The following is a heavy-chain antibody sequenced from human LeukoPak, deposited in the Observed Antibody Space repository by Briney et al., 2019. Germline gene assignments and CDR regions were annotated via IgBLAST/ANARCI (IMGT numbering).Heavy chain of an antibody. J-gene: IGHJ4*02. CDR3: ARISVSNYIGY. V-gene: IGHV4-39*01. D-gene: IGHD3-16*02. Sequence: SETLSLTCTVSGGSISSSSYHWGWIRQPPGKGLEWIGSIYYSGSTYYNPSLKSRVTISVDTSKNQFSLKLSSVTAADTAVYYCARISVSNYIGYWGQGTLVTVSS. CDR2: IYYSGST. CDR1: GGSISSSSYH.